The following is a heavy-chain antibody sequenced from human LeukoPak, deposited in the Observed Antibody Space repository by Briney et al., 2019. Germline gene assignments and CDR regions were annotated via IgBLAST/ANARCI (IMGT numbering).Heavy chain of an antibody. CDR3: ARGVPRRMWLQGKNLDY. D-gene: IGHD5-24*01. J-gene: IGHJ4*02. CDR2: INHSGST. CDR1: GGSFSGYY. Sequence: PSETLSLTCAVYGGSFSGYYWSWLRQPPGKGLEWLGEINHSGSTNYNPSLKSRVTISVDTSKNQFSLKLSSVTAADTAVYYCARGVPRRMWLQGKNLDYWGQGTLVTVSS. V-gene: IGHV4-34*01.